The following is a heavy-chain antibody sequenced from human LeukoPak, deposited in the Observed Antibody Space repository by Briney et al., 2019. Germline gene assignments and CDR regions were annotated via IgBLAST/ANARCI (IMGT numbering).Heavy chain of an antibody. Sequence: PSETLSLTCTVSGGSIRTSGNYWSWIRPHPGKGLEWMGCIYYSGTTYDSPSPKSRLTVSVDTSKNQFFLDLTSVTAADTAVYYCARLVYGNGWQIDYWGRGTLVTVSS. CDR2: IYYSGTT. CDR1: GGSIRTSGNY. J-gene: IGHJ4*02. CDR3: ARLVYGNGWQIDY. V-gene: IGHV4-31*03. D-gene: IGHD2-8*01.